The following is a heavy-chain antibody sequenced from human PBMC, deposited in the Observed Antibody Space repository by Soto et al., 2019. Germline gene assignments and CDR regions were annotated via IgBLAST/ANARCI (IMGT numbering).Heavy chain of an antibody. CDR3: AKEMIASTLADFFDY. D-gene: IGHD2-21*01. Sequence: EVQLLESGGGLIQPGGSLRLSCEASGFTFSNYGMTWVRLAAGKGLEWVSTISGSGGRTFYADPVKGRFTISRDNSKNTLYLQMNSLRAEDTAVYYCAKEMIASTLADFFDYWGQGTLVTLSS. J-gene: IGHJ4*02. CDR2: ISGSGGRT. CDR1: GFTFSNYG. V-gene: IGHV3-23*01.